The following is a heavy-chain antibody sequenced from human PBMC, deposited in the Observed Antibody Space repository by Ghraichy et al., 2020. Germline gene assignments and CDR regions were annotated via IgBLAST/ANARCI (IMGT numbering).Heavy chain of an antibody. V-gene: IGHV4-61*01. J-gene: IGHJ6*02. CDR3: ARGYSVVVPAAIGEIYYYYGMDV. CDR1: GGSVSSGSYY. Sequence: SETLSLTCTVSGGSVSSGSYYWSWIRQPPGKGLEWIGYIYYSGSTNYNPSLKSRVTISVDTSKNQFSLKLSSVTAADTAVYYCARGYSVVVPAAIGEIYYYYGMDVWGQGTTVTVSS. CDR2: IYYSGST. D-gene: IGHD2-2*01.